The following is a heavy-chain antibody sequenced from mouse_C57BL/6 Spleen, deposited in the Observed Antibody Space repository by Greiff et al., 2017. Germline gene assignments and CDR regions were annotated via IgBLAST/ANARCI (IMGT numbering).Heavy chain of an antibody. V-gene: IGHV1-26*01. CDR2: INPNNGGT. CDR3: ARSGY. CDR1: GYTFTDYY. Sequence: VQLQQSGPELVKPGASVKISCTASGYTFTDYYMNWVKQSHGKSLEWIGDINPNNGGTSYNQKFKGKATLTVDKSSSTAYMELRSLTSEDSAVYYCARSGYWGQGTTLTVSS. J-gene: IGHJ2*01.